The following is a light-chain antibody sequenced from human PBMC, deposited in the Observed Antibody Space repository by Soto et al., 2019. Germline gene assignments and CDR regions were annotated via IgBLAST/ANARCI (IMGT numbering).Light chain of an antibody. V-gene: IGLV8-61*01. CDR3: VLYMGSGIRV. CDR1: SGSVSTSYY. J-gene: IGLJ3*02. CDR2: STN. Sequence: QTVVPQEPSFSVSPGGTVTLTCGLSSGSVSTSYYPSWYQQTPGQAPRTLIYSTNTRSSGVPDRFSGSILGNKAALTITGAQADDESDYYCVLYMGSGIRVFGGGTKVTVL.